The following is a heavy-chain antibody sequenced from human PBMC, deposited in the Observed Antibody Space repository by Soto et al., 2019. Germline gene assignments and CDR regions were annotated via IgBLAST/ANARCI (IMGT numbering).Heavy chain of an antibody. D-gene: IGHD3-22*01. CDR2: ISWNSGSV. CDR1: RGSFDDHG. Sequence: LSGGAFRGSFDDHGMQWLRQAPGKSLEWVSGISWNSGSVEYADSVKGRFTISRDSAKKSVYLQMNSLRVEDTALYYCAKGDSYDSSGFFVYFDYWGRGALVTFSS. CDR3: AKGDSYDSSGFFVYFDY. V-gene: IGHV3-9*01. J-gene: IGHJ4*02.